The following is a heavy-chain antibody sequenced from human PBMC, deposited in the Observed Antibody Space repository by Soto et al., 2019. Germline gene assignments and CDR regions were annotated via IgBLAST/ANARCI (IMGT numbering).Heavy chain of an antibody. CDR2: ISDTGGTT. CDR1: GFNFSSYA. J-gene: IGHJ4*02. CDR3: AKFFVETGGSSGWPWSFHF. Sequence: GGSLRVSCAASGFNFSSYAMSWVRKDTGKGLEWVSAISDTGGTTYYADSVKGRFTISRDNSRNTLHLQMNSLRAEDTAIYYCAKFFVETGGSSGWPWSFHFWGQGTLVTVSS. D-gene: IGHD6-25*01. V-gene: IGHV3-23*01.